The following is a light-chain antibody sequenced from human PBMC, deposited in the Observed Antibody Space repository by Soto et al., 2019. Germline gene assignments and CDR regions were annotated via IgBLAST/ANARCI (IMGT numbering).Light chain of an antibody. Sequence: QSVLTQPPSASGSPGQSVAISCTGTSSDVGAYNYVSWYQQPPGRAPKLMIYDVTKRPSGVPDRFSGSKSGNTASLTVSGLQAEDEAAYFCSSDAGTHVVSGTGTKVTVL. J-gene: IGLJ1*01. CDR1: SSDVGAYNY. CDR3: SSDAGTHVV. V-gene: IGLV2-8*01. CDR2: DVT.